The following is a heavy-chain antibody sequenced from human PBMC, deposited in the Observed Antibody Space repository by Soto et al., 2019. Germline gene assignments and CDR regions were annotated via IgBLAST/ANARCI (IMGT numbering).Heavy chain of an antibody. CDR3: VPKGPEDWPLDY. D-gene: IGHD3-9*01. CDR2: IYWDDSK. Sequence: QITLKESGPTLVRPTQTLTLTCAFSGFSLSTSGVGVGWIRQPPGKALAWLAVIYWDDSKHYSPSLRSRLTITKDTSKNQVVLPMTNMDPMDTGTYYWVPKGPEDWPLDYWGQGTLVTVSS. CDR1: GFSLSTSGVG. J-gene: IGHJ4*02. V-gene: IGHV2-5*04.